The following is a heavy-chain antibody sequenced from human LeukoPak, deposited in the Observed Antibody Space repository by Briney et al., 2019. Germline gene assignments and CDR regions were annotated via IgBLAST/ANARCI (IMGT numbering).Heavy chain of an antibody. CDR3: ASTGELLGVQYFDY. D-gene: IGHD1-26*01. J-gene: IGHJ4*02. CDR2: ISYSGTT. Sequence: SETLSLTCTVSGGSVSGGTYFWSWIRQPPGKGLEWIGYISYSGTTNYNPSLKSRVTISVDTSKNQFSLKLSSVTAADTAIYYCASTGELLGVQYFDYWGQGTLVTVSS. V-gene: IGHV4-61*01. CDR1: GGSVSGGTYF.